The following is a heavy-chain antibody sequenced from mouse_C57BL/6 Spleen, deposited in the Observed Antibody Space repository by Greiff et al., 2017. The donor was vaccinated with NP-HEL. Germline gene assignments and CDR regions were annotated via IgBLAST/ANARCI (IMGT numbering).Heavy chain of an antibody. V-gene: IGHV5-17*01. CDR2: ISGGSSTI. Sequence: EVLLVESGGGLVKPGGSLKLSCAASGFTFSDYGMHWVRQAPEKGLEWVAYISGGSSTIYYADTVKGRCTISKDNAKNTLFLQMTRLRSEDTAIYCCARRDGYYFDYWGQGTTLTVSS. J-gene: IGHJ2*01. CDR1: GFTFSDYG. CDR3: ARRDGYYFDY. D-gene: IGHD2-3*01.